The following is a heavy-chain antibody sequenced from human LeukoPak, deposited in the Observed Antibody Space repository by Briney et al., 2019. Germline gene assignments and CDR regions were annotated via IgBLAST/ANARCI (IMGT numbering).Heavy chain of an antibody. CDR3: AKDSGRGSYTYDC. CDR1: GFIFAGYA. CDR2: IRASGDST. V-gene: IGHV3-23*01. D-gene: IGHD1-26*01. Sequence: GGSLRLSCAASGFIFAGYAMSWVRQAPGRGLEWVATIRASGDSTYLSDSVKGRFTISRDNSRKTLFLQLNSLRAEDTAIYYCAKDSGRGSYTYDCWGQGTLVTVSS. J-gene: IGHJ4*02.